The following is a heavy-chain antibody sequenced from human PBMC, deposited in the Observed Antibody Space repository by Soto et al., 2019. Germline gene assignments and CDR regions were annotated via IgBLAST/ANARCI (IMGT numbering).Heavy chain of an antibody. D-gene: IGHD3-16*01. J-gene: IGHJ6*02. V-gene: IGHV3-11*05. CDR3: ARDGGGYGPPDV. Sequence: QVQLVESGGGLVKPGGSLRLSCAASGFSFSDSYMSWVRQAPGKGLEWVAYISGSSGYTGYADSVKGRFTISRDNAKNSLYLQMNSMRVDDRAGYYCARDGGGYGPPDVWGQGTTVTVSS. CDR2: ISGSSGYT. CDR1: GFSFSDSY.